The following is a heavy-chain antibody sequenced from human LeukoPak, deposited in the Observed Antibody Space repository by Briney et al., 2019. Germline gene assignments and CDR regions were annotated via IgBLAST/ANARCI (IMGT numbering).Heavy chain of an antibody. CDR1: GFTVSSNY. CDR2: ISGSGGST. V-gene: IGHV3-23*01. Sequence: GGSLRLSCAASGFTVSSNYMSWVRQAPGKGPEWVSIISGSGGSTYYADSVKGRVTISRDNSKNTLYLQMNSLRADDTAVYYCAKVRKADYGDQIYAFDLWGLGTMVTVSS. D-gene: IGHD4-17*01. CDR3: AKVRKADYGDQIYAFDL. J-gene: IGHJ3*01.